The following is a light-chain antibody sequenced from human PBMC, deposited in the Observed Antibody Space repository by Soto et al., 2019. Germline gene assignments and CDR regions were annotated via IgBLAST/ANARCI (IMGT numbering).Light chain of an antibody. Sequence: QSALTQPASVSGSPGQSITISCTGTSSDVGGYNYVSWYQQHPGKATKLMIYDVSNRPSGVSNRFSGSKSSNTASLTISGLQTEDGEDDYCSSYTSSSTLYVFGTGTKLTVL. V-gene: IGLV2-14*01. J-gene: IGLJ1*01. CDR3: SSYTSSSTLYV. CDR1: SSDVGGYNY. CDR2: DVS.